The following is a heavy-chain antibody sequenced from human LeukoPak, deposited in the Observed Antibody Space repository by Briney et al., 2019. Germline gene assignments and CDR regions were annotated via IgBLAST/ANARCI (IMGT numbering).Heavy chain of an antibody. D-gene: IGHD3-10*01. CDR2: LSSSGSTI. CDR1: GFTFSSYE. J-gene: IGHJ4*02. Sequence: PGGSLRLSCAASGFTFSSYEMNWVPQAPGKGLEGVSYLSSSGSTIYYADPVKGRFTISSDNAKNSLYLQMNSLRAEDTAVYYCARSRPPITMVRGVIMTKEGSYIDYWGQGTLVTVSS. CDR3: ARSRPPITMVRGVIMTKEGSYIDY. V-gene: IGHV3-48*03.